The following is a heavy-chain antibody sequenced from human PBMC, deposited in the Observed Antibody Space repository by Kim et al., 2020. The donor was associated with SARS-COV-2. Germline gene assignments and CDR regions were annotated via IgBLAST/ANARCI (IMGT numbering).Heavy chain of an antibody. D-gene: IGHD6-19*01. Sequence: DSVKGRFTISRDNSKNTLYLQMNSLRAEDTAVYYCAKDRSQWLARTTPDYWGQGTLVTVSS. V-gene: IGHV3-23*01. CDR3: AKDRSQWLARTTPDY. J-gene: IGHJ4*02.